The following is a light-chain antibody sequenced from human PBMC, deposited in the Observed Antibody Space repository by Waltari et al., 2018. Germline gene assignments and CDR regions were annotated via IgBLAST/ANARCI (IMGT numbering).Light chain of an antibody. V-gene: IGLV1-44*01. CDR2: SND. J-gene: IGLJ3*02. Sequence: QSVLTQPPSASGTPGQRVTISCSGSSSNIGSNIVNWYQQLPGTAPKLLIYSNDRRPSGFPDRCSGSKSGTSAYLAISGLHSEDEAEYYCAAWDDSLLGVFGGGTKLTVL. CDR3: AAWDDSLLGV. CDR1: SSNIGSNI.